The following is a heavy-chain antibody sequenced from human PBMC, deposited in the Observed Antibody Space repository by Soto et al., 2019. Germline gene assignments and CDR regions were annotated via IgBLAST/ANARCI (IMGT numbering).Heavy chain of an antibody. CDR2: MNPNSGNT. Sequence: ASVKVSCKASGYTFTSYDINWVRQATGQGLEWMGWMNPNSGNTGYAQKFQGRVTMTRNTSISTAYMELSSLRSEDTAVYYCASRRLYYDFWAGYYFWFDPWGQGTLVTVS. CDR3: ASRRLYYDFWAGYYFWFDP. J-gene: IGHJ5*02. V-gene: IGHV1-8*01. CDR1: GYTFTSYD. D-gene: IGHD3-3*01.